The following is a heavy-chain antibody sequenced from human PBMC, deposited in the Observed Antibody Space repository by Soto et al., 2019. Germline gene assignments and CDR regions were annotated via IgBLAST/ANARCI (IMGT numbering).Heavy chain of an antibody. V-gene: IGHV1-18*01. Sequence: EASVKVSCKAPGYTFTSYGISWVRQAPGQGLEWMGWISAYNGNTNYAQKLQGRVTMTTDTSTSTAYMELRSLRSDDTAVYYCARDDPFGNRRITMVRGATNWFDPWGQGTLVTVSS. CDR2: ISAYNGNT. CDR3: ARDDPFGNRRITMVRGATNWFDP. J-gene: IGHJ5*02. CDR1: GYTFTSYG. D-gene: IGHD3-10*01.